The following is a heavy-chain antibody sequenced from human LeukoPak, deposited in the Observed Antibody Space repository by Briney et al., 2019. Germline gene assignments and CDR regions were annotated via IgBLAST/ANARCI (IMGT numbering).Heavy chain of an antibody. J-gene: IGHJ6*03. D-gene: IGHD5-18*01. Sequence: SETLSLTCTVSGGSISSSSYYWGWIRQPPGKGLEWIGSIYYSGSTYYNPSLKSRVTISVDTSKNQFSLKLSSVTAADTAVYYCARVSLFLQYKVDTAMALPDYYYYMDVWGKGTTVTVSS. CDR2: IYYSGST. CDR3: ARVSLFLQYKVDTAMALPDYYYYMDV. V-gene: IGHV4-39*07. CDR1: GGSISSSSYY.